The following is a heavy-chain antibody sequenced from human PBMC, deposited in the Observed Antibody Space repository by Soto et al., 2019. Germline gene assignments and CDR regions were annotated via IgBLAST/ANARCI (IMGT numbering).Heavy chain of an antibody. D-gene: IGHD2-15*01. Sequence: GGSLRLSCAASGFTFSSYAMSWVRQAPGKGLEWVSAISGSGGSTYYADSVKGRFTISRDNSKNTLYLQMNSLRSDDTAVYYCARLPRYYYYMDVWGKGTTVTVSS. V-gene: IGHV3-23*01. CDR3: ARLPRYYYYMDV. CDR1: GFTFSSYA. J-gene: IGHJ6*03. CDR2: ISGSGGST.